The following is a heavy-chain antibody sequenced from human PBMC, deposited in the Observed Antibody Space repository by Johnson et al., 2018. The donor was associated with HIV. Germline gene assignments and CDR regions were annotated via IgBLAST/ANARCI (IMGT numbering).Heavy chain of an antibody. CDR2: ISYDGSNK. CDR1: GFTFSSYG. Sequence: QVQLVESGAGVVQPGRSLRLSCAASGFTFSSYGMHWVRQAPGKGPEWVAVISYDGSNKYYADSVKGRFTISRDNSKNTLYLQMNSLRAEDTAVYYCAKDPGWFGEPGDAFDIWGQGTMVTVSS. CDR3: AKDPGWFGEPGDAFDI. J-gene: IGHJ3*02. V-gene: IGHV3-30*18. D-gene: IGHD3-10*01.